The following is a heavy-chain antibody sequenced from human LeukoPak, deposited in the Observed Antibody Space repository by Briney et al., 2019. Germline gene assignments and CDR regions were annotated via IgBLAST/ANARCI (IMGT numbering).Heavy chain of an antibody. V-gene: IGHV1-18*01. CDR2: ISAYNGNR. J-gene: IGHJ4*02. Sequence: ASVKVSCKASGYTFRSYAISWVRQAPGQGLEWMGWISAYNGNRNYAQKLQGRVTTTTDTSTSTAYMELRSLRSDDTAVYYCARLIPQVVVPGAVDYWGQGTLVTVSS. D-gene: IGHD2-2*01. CDR1: GYTFRSYA. CDR3: ARLIPQVVVPGAVDY.